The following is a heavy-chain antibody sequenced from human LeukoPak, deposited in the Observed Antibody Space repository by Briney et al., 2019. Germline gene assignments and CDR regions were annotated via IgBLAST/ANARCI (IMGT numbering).Heavy chain of an antibody. CDR1: GGTFSSYA. V-gene: IGHV1-69*04. CDR3: ARKGSSGYSIWHYYYYGMDV. J-gene: IGHJ6*02. CDR2: IIPILGIA. D-gene: IGHD3-22*01. Sequence: SVKVSCKASGGTFSSYAISWVRQAPGQGLEWMGRIIPILGIANYAQKFQGRVTITADKSTSTAYMELSSLRSEDTAVYYCARKGSSGYSIWHYYYYGMDVWGQGTTVTVSS.